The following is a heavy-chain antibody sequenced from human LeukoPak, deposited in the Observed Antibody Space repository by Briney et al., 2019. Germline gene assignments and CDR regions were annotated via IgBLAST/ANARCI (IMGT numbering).Heavy chain of an antibody. CDR2: IYYSGST. Sequence: PSETLSLTCTVSGGSISSSSYYWGWIRQPPRKGLEWIGSIYYSGSTYYNPSLKSRVTISVDTSKNQFSLKLSSVTAADTAVYYCAGLGARGDYFDYWGQGTLVTVSS. CDR3: AGLGARGDYFDY. J-gene: IGHJ4*02. D-gene: IGHD1-26*01. CDR1: GGSISSSSYY. V-gene: IGHV4-39*01.